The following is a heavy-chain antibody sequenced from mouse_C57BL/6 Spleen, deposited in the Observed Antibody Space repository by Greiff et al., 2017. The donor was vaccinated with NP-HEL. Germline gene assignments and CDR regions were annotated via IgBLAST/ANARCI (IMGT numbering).Heavy chain of an antibody. Sequence: QVQLKQSDAELVKPGASVKISCTVSGYTFTDHTIHWMKQRPEQGLEWIGYIYPRDGSTKYTEKVKGKATLTADKSSSTAYMQLNSLTSEDSAVYYCARNYDYSYYFDYWGQGTTLTFSS. CDR1: GYTFTDHT. D-gene: IGHD2-4*01. V-gene: IGHV1-78*01. CDR2: IYPRDGST. CDR3: ARNYDYSYYFDY. J-gene: IGHJ2*01.